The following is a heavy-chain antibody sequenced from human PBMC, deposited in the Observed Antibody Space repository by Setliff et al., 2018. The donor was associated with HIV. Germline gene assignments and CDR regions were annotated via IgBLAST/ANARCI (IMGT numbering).Heavy chain of an antibody. D-gene: IGHD6-13*01. J-gene: IGHJ4*02. V-gene: IGHV4-34*01. Sequence: SETLSLTCAVYGGSFSGYYWSWIRQPPGKGLEWIGEINHSGSTFYSPSLKSRVTISVDTSKNQFSLKLSPVTAADTAIYYCARGSPSSSWYGEYAYWGQGTLVTVSS. CDR2: INHSGST. CDR3: ARGSPSSSWYGEYAY. CDR1: GGSFSGYY.